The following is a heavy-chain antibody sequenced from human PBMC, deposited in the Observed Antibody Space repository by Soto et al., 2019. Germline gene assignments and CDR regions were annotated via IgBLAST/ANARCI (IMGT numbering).Heavy chain of an antibody. CDR1: GFTFSSYA. V-gene: IGHV3-23*01. CDR2: ISGSGGST. Sequence: PGGSLRLSCAVSGFTFSSYAMSWVRQAPGKGLEWVSAISGSGGSTYYADSVKGRFTISRDNSKNTLYLQMNSLRAEDTAVYYCAKEIGPLGNYYDSSGPFDYWGQGTLVTVSS. CDR3: AKEIGPLGNYYDSSGPFDY. J-gene: IGHJ4*02. D-gene: IGHD3-22*01.